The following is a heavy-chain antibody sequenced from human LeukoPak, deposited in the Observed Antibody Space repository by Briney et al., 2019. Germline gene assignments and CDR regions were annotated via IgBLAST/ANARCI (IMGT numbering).Heavy chain of an antibody. CDR1: GGSFSGYY. Sequence: SETLSLTCAVYGGSFSGYYWSWIRQPPGKGLEWIGEINHSGSTNYNPSLKSRVTISVDTSKNQFSLKLSSVTAADTAVYYCASRLLWFGYASDIWGQGTMVTVSS. J-gene: IGHJ3*02. V-gene: IGHV4-34*01. CDR2: INHSGST. D-gene: IGHD3-10*01. CDR3: ASRLLWFGYASDI.